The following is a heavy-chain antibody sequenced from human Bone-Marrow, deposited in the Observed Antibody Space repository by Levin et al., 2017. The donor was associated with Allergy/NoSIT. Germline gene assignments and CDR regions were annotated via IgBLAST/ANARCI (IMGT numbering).Heavy chain of an antibody. CDR2: IKSKSAGGTT. V-gene: IGHV3-15*01. J-gene: IGHJ4*02. CDR3: EATYYYDTNAPPGDY. Sequence: PGGSLRLSCAASGFTFSNAWMNWVRQAPGKGLEWVGRIKSKSAGGTTDYSAPVKGRFTISRDDSKNTLFLQMNSLKIEDTALYYCEATYYYDTNAPPGDYWGQGALVTVSS. CDR1: GFTFSNAW. D-gene: IGHD3-22*01.